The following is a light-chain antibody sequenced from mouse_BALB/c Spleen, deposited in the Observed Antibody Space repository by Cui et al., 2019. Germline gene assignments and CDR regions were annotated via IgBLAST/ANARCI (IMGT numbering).Light chain of an antibody. CDR2: STS. CDR3: QQWSGYPYT. V-gene: IGKV4-58*01. CDR1: SSVSSSY. J-gene: IGKJ2*01. Sequence: DNVLTQSPAIMAASLGQKVTMTCSASSSVSSSYLHWYQQKSGASPKPLIHSTSNLASGVPARFSGSGSGTSYSLTISSVEAEDDATYYCQQWSGYPYTFGGGTKLEIK.